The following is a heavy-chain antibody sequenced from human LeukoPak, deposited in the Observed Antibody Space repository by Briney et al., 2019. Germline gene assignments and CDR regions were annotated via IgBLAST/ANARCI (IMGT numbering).Heavy chain of an antibody. Sequence: GRSLRLSCAASGFTLSSHGMHWVRQAPGRGLEWVAVIWYDGSTKYYAGSVKGRFTISRDNSKNTLSLQMNSLRAEDTAVYYCARGAAASTDAWSGYYFLVDYWGQGALVAVSS. D-gene: IGHD3-3*01. CDR2: IWYDGSTK. CDR3: ARGAAASTDAWSGYYFLVDY. CDR1: GFTLSSHG. J-gene: IGHJ4*02. V-gene: IGHV3-33*01.